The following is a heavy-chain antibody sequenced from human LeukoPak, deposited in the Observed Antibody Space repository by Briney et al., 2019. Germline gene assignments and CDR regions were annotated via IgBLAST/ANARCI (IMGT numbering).Heavy chain of an antibody. CDR1: GFTFNSYG. D-gene: IGHD4-17*01. J-gene: IGHJ6*02. CDR2: ISYDGSNK. V-gene: IGHV3-30*18. Sequence: GRSLRLSCAASGFTFNSYGMHWVRQAPGKGLEWVAVISYDGSNKYYADSVKGRFTISRDNSKNTLYLQMNSLRAEDTAVYYCAKTHSYPNYGDLYYYYGMDVWGQGTTVTVSS. CDR3: AKTHSYPNYGDLYYYYGMDV.